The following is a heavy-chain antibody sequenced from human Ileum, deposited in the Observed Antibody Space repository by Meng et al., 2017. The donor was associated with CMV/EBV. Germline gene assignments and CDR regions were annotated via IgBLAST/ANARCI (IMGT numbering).Heavy chain of an antibody. J-gene: IGHJ4*02. CDR3: AKGGGYSGYDYFDY. V-gene: IGHV3-43*01. D-gene: IGHD5-12*01. Sequence: GESLKISCAASGFTFDDYTMHWVCQAPGKGLEWVSLISWDGGSTYYADSVKGRFTISRDNSKNSLYLQMNSLRTEDTALYYCAKGGGYSGYDYFDYWGQGTLVTVSS. CDR2: ISWDGGST. CDR1: GFTFDDYT.